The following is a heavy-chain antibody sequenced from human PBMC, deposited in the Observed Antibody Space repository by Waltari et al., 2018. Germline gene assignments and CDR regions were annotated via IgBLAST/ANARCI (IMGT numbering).Heavy chain of an antibody. J-gene: IGHJ6*02. CDR3: ARIIRGYYDFWSGYSYYYYYGMDV. V-gene: IGHV2-70*01. CDR2: IDWDDDK. Sequence: QVTLRESGPALVKPTQTLTLTCTFSGFSLSTSGMCVSWIRQPPGKALEWLALIDWDDDKYYSTSLKTRLTISKDTSKNQVVLTMTNMDPVDTATYYCARIIRGYYDFWSGYSYYYYYGMDVWGQGTTVTVSS. D-gene: IGHD3-3*01. CDR1: GFSLSTSGMC.